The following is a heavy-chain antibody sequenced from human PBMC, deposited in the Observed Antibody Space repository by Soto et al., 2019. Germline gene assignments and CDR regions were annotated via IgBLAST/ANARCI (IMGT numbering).Heavy chain of an antibody. CDR3: ARGSNYIWFDC. Sequence: SETLSLTCTVSGGSISSYYWSWIRQSPGKGLEWIGYIYYSGSTNYNPSLKSRVTMSADTSKNQFSLKLTSVTAADSAVYYCARGSNYIWFDCWGQGTLVTVSS. V-gene: IGHV4-59*01. D-gene: IGHD3-10*01. J-gene: IGHJ4*02. CDR1: GGSISSYY. CDR2: IYYSGST.